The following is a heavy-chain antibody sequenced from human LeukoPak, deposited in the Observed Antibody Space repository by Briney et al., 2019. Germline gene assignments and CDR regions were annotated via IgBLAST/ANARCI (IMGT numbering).Heavy chain of an antibody. CDR2: IYDTGIT. V-gene: IGHV4-59*01. CDR3: ARVRNFPDAFDI. J-gene: IGHJ3*02. CDR1: GGSISNYY. Sequence: SETLSLTCTVSGGSISNYYWAWIRQPPGRGLEWIGYIYDTGITKDNPALESRLTISLQTSRNQFSLNLSSLTAADTAIYYCARVRNFPDAFDIWGQGRMVTVSS.